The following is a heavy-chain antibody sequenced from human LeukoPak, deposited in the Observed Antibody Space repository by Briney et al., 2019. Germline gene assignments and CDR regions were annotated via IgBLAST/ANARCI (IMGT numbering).Heavy chain of an antibody. Sequence: PGRSLRLSCAASGVTFSSYAMHWVRQAPGKGLEWVAVISYDGSNKYYADSVKGRFTISRDNSKNTLYLQMNSLRAEDAAVYYCARDWRGSGSYYFDYWGQGTLVTVSS. CDR3: ARDWRGSGSYYFDY. CDR1: GVTFSSYA. J-gene: IGHJ4*02. D-gene: IGHD3-10*01. CDR2: ISYDGSNK. V-gene: IGHV3-30*04.